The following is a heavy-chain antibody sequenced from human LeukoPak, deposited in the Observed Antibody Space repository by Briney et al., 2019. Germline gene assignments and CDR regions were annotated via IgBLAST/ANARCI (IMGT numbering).Heavy chain of an antibody. CDR3: ARDWGPNCYYYGMDV. Sequence: SVKVSCKASGGTFSSYAISWVRQAPGQGLEWMGRIIPILGIANYAQKFQGRVTITADKSTSTAYMELSSLRSEDTAVYYCARDWGPNCYYYGMDVWGQGTTVTVSS. J-gene: IGHJ6*02. CDR2: IIPILGIA. D-gene: IGHD3-16*01. V-gene: IGHV1-69*04. CDR1: GGTFSSYA.